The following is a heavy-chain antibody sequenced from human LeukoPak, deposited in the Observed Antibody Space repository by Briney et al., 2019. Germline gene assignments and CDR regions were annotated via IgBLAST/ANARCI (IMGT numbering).Heavy chain of an antibody. CDR3: ATDRDNSDWQKRFDS. J-gene: IGHJ4*02. CDR1: GYSFSSYW. D-gene: IGHD2-21*02. CDR2: IDNYGRTT. V-gene: IGHV3-74*01. Sequence: PGGSLRLSCAASGYSFSSYWMHWVRQVPGKGLVWVSRIDNYGRTTDYADSVKGRFTISRDNVQNTLYLQMNSLRAEDTAVYYCATDRDNSDWQKRFDSWGQGTLVTVSS.